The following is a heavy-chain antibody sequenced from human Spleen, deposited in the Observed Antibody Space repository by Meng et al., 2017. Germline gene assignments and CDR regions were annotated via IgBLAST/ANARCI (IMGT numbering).Heavy chain of an antibody. D-gene: IGHD6-13*01. V-gene: IGHV1-2*06. CDR1: GYTFTGYY. CDR3: ARDGDISADGKLVGDY. CDR2: INPKSGDT. J-gene: IGHJ4*02. Sequence: ASVKVSCKASGYTFTGYYMHWVRQAPGQGLEWMGRINPKSGDTHYAQRFQGRVTMTGDTSISTAYMELSGLRSDDTAMYYCARDGDISADGKLVGDYWGQGTMVTVSS.